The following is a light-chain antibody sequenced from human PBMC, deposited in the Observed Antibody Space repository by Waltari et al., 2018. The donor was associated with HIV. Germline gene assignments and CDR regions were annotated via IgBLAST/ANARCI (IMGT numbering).Light chain of an antibody. Sequence: QSVLTQPPSLSGAPGQRVAISCTGSGSNVGAGYAVPWYQQRPGTAPQLLIYGNINRPSGVPDRFSGSKSGSSASLAITGLQSEDEADYYCQSYDRSLSVVFGGGTKVTVL. V-gene: IGLV1-40*01. CDR1: GSNVGAGYA. CDR2: GNI. J-gene: IGLJ2*01. CDR3: QSYDRSLSVV.